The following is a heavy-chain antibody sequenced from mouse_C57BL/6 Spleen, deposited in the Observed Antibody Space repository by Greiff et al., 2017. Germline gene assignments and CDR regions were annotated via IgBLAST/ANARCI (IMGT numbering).Heavy chain of an antibody. J-gene: IGHJ3*01. V-gene: IGHV1-82*01. CDR2: IYPGDGDT. CDR3: ASPELPFAY. Sequence: VMLKQSGPELVKPGASVKISCKASGYAFSSSWMNWVKQRPGKGLEWIGRIYPGDGDTNYNGKFKGKATLTADKSSSTAYMQLSSLTSEDSAVYFCASPELPFAYWGQGTLVTVSA. CDR1: GYAFSSSW.